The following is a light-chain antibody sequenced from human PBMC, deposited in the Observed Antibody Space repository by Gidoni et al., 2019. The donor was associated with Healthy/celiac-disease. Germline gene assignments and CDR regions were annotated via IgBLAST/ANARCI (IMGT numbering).Light chain of an antibody. Sequence: DIQMTQSPSTLSASVEDRFTITCRASQSISSWLAWYQQKPGKAPKLLIYKASSLESGVPSMFSGSGSGTEFTLTLSSLQPDDFATYYCQQYAPAWTFGQGTKVEIK. J-gene: IGKJ1*01. CDR1: QSISSW. CDR2: KAS. CDR3: QQYAPAWT. V-gene: IGKV1-5*03.